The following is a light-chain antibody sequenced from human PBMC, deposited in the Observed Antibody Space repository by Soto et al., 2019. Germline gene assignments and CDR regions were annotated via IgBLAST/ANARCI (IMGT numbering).Light chain of an antibody. CDR3: SSYTTSNTRQIV. V-gene: IGLV2-14*03. CDR1: SSDVGGYNY. Sequence: LTHPASVSGSRGQWITISCTGTSSDVGGYNYVSWYQHHPGKAPKLMIFDVSNRPSGVSNRFSGSKSGNTASLTISGLQPEDEADYYCSSYTTSNTRQIVFGTGTKVTVL. CDR2: DVS. J-gene: IGLJ1*01.